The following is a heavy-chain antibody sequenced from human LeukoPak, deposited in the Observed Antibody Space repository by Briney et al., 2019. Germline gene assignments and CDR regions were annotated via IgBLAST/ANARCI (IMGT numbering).Heavy chain of an antibody. J-gene: IGHJ4*02. CDR1: GFTFSSYA. D-gene: IGHD2-15*01. V-gene: IGHV3-23*01. CDR3: AKRILYYFDY. Sequence: PGGSLRLSCAASGFTFSSYAMSWVRQAPGKGLERVSSISTSGGGTYYADSVKGRFTISRDNSKNTLYLQMNSLRAEDTAVYYCAKRILYYFDYWGQGTLVTVSS. CDR2: ISTSGGGT.